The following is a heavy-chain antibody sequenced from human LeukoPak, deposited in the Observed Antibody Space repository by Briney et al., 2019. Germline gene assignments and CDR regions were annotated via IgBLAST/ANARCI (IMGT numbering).Heavy chain of an antibody. J-gene: IGHJ4*02. Sequence: PGGSLRLSCAASGFTFSSYSMNWVRQAPGKGLEWVSAISGSGDSTYYADSVKGRFTISRDNAKNSLYLQMNSLRAEDTAVDYWARGSSSWYVHWGQGTLVTVSS. CDR3: ARGSSSWYVH. D-gene: IGHD6-13*01. V-gene: IGHV3-21*01. CDR2: ISGSGDST. CDR1: GFTFSSYS.